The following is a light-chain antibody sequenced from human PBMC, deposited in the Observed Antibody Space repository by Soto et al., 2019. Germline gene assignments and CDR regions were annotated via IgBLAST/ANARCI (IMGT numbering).Light chain of an antibody. CDR1: QSVSSSY. J-gene: IGKJ1*01. CDR2: GAS. CDR3: QQYGSSHRT. V-gene: IGKV3-20*01. Sequence: EIVLTQSPGTLSLSPGERDTLSCRASQSVSSSYLAWYQQKPGQAPRLLIYGASSRATGIPDRFSGSGSGTDFTLSISRLEPEDLAVYFCQQYGSSHRTFGQGTKVDIK.